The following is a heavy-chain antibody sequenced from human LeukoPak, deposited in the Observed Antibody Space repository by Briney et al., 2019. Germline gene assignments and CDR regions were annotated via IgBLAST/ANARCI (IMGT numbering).Heavy chain of an antibody. CDR3: ARGQRGDFWSGYTSGWFDP. J-gene: IGHJ5*02. CDR2: IYYSGST. CDR1: GGSISSSSYY. V-gene: IGHV4-39*07. Sequence: SETLSLTCTVSGGSISSSSYYWGWIRQPPGKGLEWIGSIYYSGSTYYNPSLKSRVTISVDTSKNQFSLKLSSVTAADTAVYYCARGQRGDFWSGYTSGWFDPWGQGTLVTVSS. D-gene: IGHD3-3*01.